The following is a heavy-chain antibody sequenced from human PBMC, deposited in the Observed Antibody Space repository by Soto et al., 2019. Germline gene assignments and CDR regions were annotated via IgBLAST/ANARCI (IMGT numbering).Heavy chain of an antibody. J-gene: IGHJ4*02. CDR1: GFTFSSYG. CDR2: IWYDGSNK. Sequence: PGGSLRLACAASGFTFSSYGMHWVRQAPGKGLEGVAVIWYDGSNKYYADSVKGRFTISRDNSKNTLYLQMNSLRAEDTAVYYCARDQNSSGWQWDHRALDYWGQGTLLTVSS. D-gene: IGHD6-19*01. CDR3: ARDQNSSGWQWDHRALDY. V-gene: IGHV3-33*01.